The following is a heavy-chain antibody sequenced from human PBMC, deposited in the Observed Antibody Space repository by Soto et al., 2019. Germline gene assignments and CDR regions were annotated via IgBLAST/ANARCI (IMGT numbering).Heavy chain of an antibody. CDR3: ARLVWSYGTWFDP. Sequence: ASVKVSCKASGYTFTSYGISWVRQAPGQGLEWMGWINAGNGNTKYSQKFQGRVTITRDTSASTAYMELSSLRSEDTAVYYCARLVWSYGTWFDPWGQGTLVTVSS. CDR1: GYTFTSYG. D-gene: IGHD5-18*01. V-gene: IGHV1-3*01. CDR2: INAGNGNT. J-gene: IGHJ5*02.